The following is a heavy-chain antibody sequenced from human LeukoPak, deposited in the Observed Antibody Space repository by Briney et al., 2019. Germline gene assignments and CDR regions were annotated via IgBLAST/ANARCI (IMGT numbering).Heavy chain of an antibody. CDR3: AALGITMIGGV. D-gene: IGHD3-10*02. J-gene: IGHJ6*04. CDR1: GITFSSYG. V-gene: IGHV3-48*03. CDR2: ISSTGGTT. Sequence: GGSLRLSCAASGITFSSYGMSWVRQAPGKGLEWVSSISSTGGTTYYADSVKGRFTISRDNAKNSLYLQMNSLRAEDTAVYYCAALGITMIGGVWGKGTTVTISS.